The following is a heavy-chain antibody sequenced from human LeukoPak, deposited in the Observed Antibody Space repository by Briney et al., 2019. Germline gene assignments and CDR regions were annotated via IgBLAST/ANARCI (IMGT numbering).Heavy chain of an antibody. V-gene: IGHV3-23*01. D-gene: IGHD6-13*01. J-gene: IGHJ4*02. CDR3: AIIGAAAYMAY. Sequence: GGSLRLSCAASGFTFSSYAMSWVRQAPGKGLEWVSAISGSGGSTYYADSVKGRFTISRDNSKNTLYLRMNSLRAEDTAVYYCAIIGAAAYMAYWGQGTLVTVSS. CDR2: ISGSGGST. CDR1: GFTFSSYA.